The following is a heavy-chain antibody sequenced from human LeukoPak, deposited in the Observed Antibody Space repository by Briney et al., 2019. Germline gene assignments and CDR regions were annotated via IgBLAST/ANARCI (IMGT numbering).Heavy chain of an antibody. CDR3: ARRLSLRFDAFAV. J-gene: IGHJ3*01. Sequence: GGSLRLSCAASGFTVTDYAMTWIRQSPGKGLEWVSSMSDIGPNTYYADSVKGRFTISRDTSKNTLFLQMDSLRAEDTALYFCARRLSLRFDAFAVWGPGTVVTVSS. CDR1: GFTVTDYA. CDR2: MSDIGPNT. V-gene: IGHV3-23*01. D-gene: IGHD3-3*01.